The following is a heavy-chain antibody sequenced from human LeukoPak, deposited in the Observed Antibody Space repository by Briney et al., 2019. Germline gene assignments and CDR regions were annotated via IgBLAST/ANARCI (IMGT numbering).Heavy chain of an antibody. D-gene: IGHD3-22*01. Sequence: ASVKVSCKASGGTFISYAISWVRQAPGQGLEWMGGIIPIFGTANYAQKFQGRATITADESTSTAYMELSSLRSEDTAVYYCARAGGYYDSSGYYFDYWGQGTLVTVSS. CDR3: ARAGGYYDSSGYYFDY. J-gene: IGHJ4*02. CDR1: GGTFISYA. CDR2: IIPIFGTA. V-gene: IGHV1-69*01.